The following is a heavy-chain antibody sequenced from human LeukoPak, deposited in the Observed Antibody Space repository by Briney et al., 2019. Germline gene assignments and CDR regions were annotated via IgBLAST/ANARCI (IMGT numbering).Heavy chain of an antibody. V-gene: IGHV4-4*07. CDR2: IYTSGST. CDR3: ARETAIEQWLVLSDDAFDI. CDR1: GGSISGYY. D-gene: IGHD6-19*01. Sequence: PSETLSLTCTVSGGSISGYYWSWIRQPAGKGLEWIGRIYTSGSTNYNPSLKSRVTMSVDTSKNQSSLKLSSVTAADTAVYYCARETAIEQWLVLSDDAFDIWGQGTMVTVSS. J-gene: IGHJ3*02.